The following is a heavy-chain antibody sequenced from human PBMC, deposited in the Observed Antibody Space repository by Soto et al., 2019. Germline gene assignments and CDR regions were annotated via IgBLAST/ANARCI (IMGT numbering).Heavy chain of an antibody. Sequence: QVQLVQSGADVKHPGASVKISCKASGYTFTTYYLHWVRQAPGQGLEWMGSINPNTGDTNYAQKFEGRVTLTRDTSISTAYMELSRLTSDYTAVYYCARVEKWLDARRGNFDNWGQGTLVTVSS. D-gene: IGHD6-19*01. CDR3: ARVEKWLDARRGNFDN. J-gene: IGHJ4*02. V-gene: IGHV1-2*02. CDR2: INPNTGDT. CDR1: GYTFTTYY.